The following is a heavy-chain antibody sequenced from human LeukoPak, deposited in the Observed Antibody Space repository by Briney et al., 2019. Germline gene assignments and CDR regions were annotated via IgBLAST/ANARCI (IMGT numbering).Heavy chain of an antibody. V-gene: IGHV4-59*08. CDR3: ARQASCSGTNCYPFDY. D-gene: IGHD2-2*01. CDR1: GGSISSYY. Sequence: SETLSLTCTVSGGSISSYYWGWIRQPPGKGLEWIGWISYSGSTTYNPSLKTRVTISLDTSKNQFSLKLSSVTAADTAVYYCARQASCSGTNCYPFDYWGQGTLLTVSS. CDR2: ISYSGST. J-gene: IGHJ4*02.